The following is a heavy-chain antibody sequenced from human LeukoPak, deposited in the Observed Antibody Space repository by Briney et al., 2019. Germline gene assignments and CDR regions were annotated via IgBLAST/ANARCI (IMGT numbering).Heavy chain of an antibody. J-gene: IGHJ4*02. V-gene: IGHV1-69*13. Sequence: ASVEVSCKASGGTFSSYAISWVRQAPGQGLEWMGGIIPIFGTANYAQKSQGRVTITADESTSTAYMELSSLRSEDTAVYYCARGPEQRYQLIRLNYFDYWGQGTLVTVSS. CDR3: ARGPEQRYQLIRLNYFDY. CDR1: GGTFSSYA. D-gene: IGHD2-2*01. CDR2: IIPIFGTA.